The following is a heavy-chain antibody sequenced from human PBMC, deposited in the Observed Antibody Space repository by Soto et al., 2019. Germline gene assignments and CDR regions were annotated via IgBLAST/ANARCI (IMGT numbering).Heavy chain of an antibody. V-gene: IGHV1-69*12. D-gene: IGHD6-6*01. CDR1: GGTFSSYA. J-gene: IGHJ6*01. CDR2: ISPIFGTA. CDR3: ARDPTSTLKYYYYYGMDG. Sequence: QVQLVQSGAEVKKPGSSVKVSCKASGGTFSSYAISWVRQAPGQGLEWMGGISPIFGTANYAQKFQGRVTMTADESPSQAYMELSSLRSEDTAVYYCARDPTSTLKYYYYYGMDGWGQGTTVTVSS.